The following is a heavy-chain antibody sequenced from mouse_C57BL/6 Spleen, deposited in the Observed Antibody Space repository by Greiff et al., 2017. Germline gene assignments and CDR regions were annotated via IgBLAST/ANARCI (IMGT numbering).Heavy chain of an antibody. Sequence: QVQLQQPGAELVKPGASVKLSCKASGYTFTSYWMQWVKQRPGQGLEWIGEIDPSDSYTNYNQKFKGKATLTVDTSSSTAYMQLSSLTSEDSAVYYCAGGDYYGSSYVGSYWGQGTTLTVSS. CDR3: AGGDYYGSSYVGSY. CDR1: GYTFTSYW. CDR2: IDPSDSYT. D-gene: IGHD1-1*01. V-gene: IGHV1-50*01. J-gene: IGHJ2*01.